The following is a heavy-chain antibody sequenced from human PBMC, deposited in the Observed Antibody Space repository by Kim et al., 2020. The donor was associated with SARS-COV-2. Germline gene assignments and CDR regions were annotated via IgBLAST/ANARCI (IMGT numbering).Heavy chain of an antibody. D-gene: IGHD3-10*01. V-gene: IGHV3-11*06. Sequence: GRFTISRDNAKNSLYLQMTSLRAEDTAVYYCASFFGSGSYYNYYYYGMDVWGQGTTVTVSS. J-gene: IGHJ6*02. CDR3: ASFFGSGSYYNYYYYGMDV.